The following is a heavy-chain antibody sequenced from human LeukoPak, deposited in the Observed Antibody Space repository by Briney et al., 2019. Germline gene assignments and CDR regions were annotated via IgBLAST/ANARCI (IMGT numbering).Heavy chain of an antibody. CDR2: IYTAGET. Sequence: GGSLRLSCVVPGFTVSNNYMSWVRQAPGKGLEWVSVIYTAGETYYADSVQSRFTIARDIAKNTVYLQMNSLRADDTAMYYCASEGDWGQGTLVSVSS. CDR3: ASEGD. CDR1: GFTVSNNY. V-gene: IGHV3-66*02. J-gene: IGHJ4*02. D-gene: IGHD3-16*01.